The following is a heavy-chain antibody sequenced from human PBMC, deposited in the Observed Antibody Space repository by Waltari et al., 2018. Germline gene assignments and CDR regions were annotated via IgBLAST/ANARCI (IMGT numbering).Heavy chain of an antibody. J-gene: IGHJ4*02. CDR3: ARGRGVGNPIDY. V-gene: IGHV1-3*03. D-gene: IGHD2-8*01. CDR2: INAGNGNT. CDR1: GYTFTSYA. Sequence: QVQLVQSGAEVKKPGASVKVSCKASGYTFTSYAMHWVRQAPGQRLEWMGWINAGNGNTKYSQEFQGRVTITRDTSASTAYMELSSLRSEDMAVYYCARGRGVGNPIDYWGQGTLVTVSS.